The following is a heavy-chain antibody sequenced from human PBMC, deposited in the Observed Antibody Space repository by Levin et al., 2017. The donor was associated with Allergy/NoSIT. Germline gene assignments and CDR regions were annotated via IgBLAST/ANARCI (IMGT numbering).Heavy chain of an antibody. D-gene: IGHD3-10*01. J-gene: IGHJ4*02. V-gene: IGHV3-30-3*01. Sequence: SCAASGFTFSSYAMHWVRQAPGKGLEWVAVISYDGSNKYYADSVKGRFTISRDNSKNTLYLQMNSLRAEDTAVYYCARGSMVRKTIDYWGQGTLVTVSS. CDR3: ARGSMVRKTIDY. CDR2: ISYDGSNK. CDR1: GFTFSSYA.